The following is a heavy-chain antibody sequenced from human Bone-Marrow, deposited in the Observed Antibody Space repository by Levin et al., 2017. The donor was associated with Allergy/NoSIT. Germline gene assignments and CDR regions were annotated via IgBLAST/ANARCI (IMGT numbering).Heavy chain of an antibody. CDR2: INWNSDSI. Sequence: TGGSLRLSCVVSGFTFDDSDYAMHWVRQAPGKGLEWISGINWNSDSIGYVDSVRGRFTISRDNAKNSLYLQMNSLAVEDTALYYCVRRSFTGSFDHWGQGTRVTVSS. V-gene: IGHV3-9*01. CDR3: VRRSFTGSFDH. CDR1: GFTFDDSDYA. J-gene: IGHJ5*02. D-gene: IGHD1-26*01.